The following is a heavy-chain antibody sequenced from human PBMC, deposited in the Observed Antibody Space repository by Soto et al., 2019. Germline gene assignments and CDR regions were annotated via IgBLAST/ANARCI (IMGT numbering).Heavy chain of an antibody. CDR1: GFTFSGSA. V-gene: IGHV3-73*02. D-gene: IGHD4-17*01. Sequence: EVQLVESGGGLVQPGGSLKLSCAASGFTFSGSAMHWVRQASGKGLEWVGRIRSKANSYATAYAASVKGRFTISRDDSKNTAYLQMNSLKTEDTAVYYCTRTTGDAFDIRGQGTMVTVSS. CDR3: TRTTGDAFDI. CDR2: IRSKANSYAT. J-gene: IGHJ3*02.